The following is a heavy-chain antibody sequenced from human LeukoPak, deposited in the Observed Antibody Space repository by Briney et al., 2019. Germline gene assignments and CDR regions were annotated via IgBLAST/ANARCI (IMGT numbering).Heavy chain of an antibody. CDR1: GFTFSSYS. CDR3: ARGIRWASDY. J-gene: IGHJ4*02. Sequence: GGSLRLSCAASGFTFSSYSMVWVRQAAGKGLEYVSGITSNGGTTYYGNSVKGRFTISRDNSKDTLYLQMGSLRTEDMAVYYCARGIRWASDYWGQGTPATVAS. CDR2: ITSNGGTT. V-gene: IGHV3-64*01. D-gene: IGHD4-23*01.